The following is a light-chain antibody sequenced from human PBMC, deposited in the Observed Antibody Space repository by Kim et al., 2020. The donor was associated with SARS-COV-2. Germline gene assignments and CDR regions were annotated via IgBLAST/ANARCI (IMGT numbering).Light chain of an antibody. CDR2: FDS. Sequence: APGETARIPCGGDNIGSKSVHWYQQRPGQAPVLVIHFDSGRPSGIPERFSGSNSGNTATLTVSRVEAGDEADYYCQVWDTNTDLRVFGGGTKVTVL. J-gene: IGLJ3*02. V-gene: IGLV3-21*04. CDR1: NIGSKS. CDR3: QVWDTNTDLRV.